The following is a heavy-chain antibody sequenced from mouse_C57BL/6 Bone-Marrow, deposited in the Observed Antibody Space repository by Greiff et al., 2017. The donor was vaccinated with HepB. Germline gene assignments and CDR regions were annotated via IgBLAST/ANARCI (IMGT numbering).Heavy chain of an antibody. CDR2: IHPNSGST. D-gene: IGHD1-1*01. V-gene: IGHV1-64*01. CDR1: GYTFTSYW. J-gene: IGHJ2*01. Sequence: QVHVKQPGAELVKPGASVKLSCKASGYTFTSYWMHWVKQRPGQGLEWIGMIHPNSGSTNYNEKFKSKATLTVDKSSSTAYMQLRSLTSEDSAVYYCARRYYGSRGDYWGQGTTLTVSS. CDR3: ARRYYGSRGDY.